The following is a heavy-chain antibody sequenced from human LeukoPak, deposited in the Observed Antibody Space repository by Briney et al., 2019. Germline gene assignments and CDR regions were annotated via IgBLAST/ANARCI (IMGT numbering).Heavy chain of an antibody. V-gene: IGHV4-61*08. Sequence: SETLSLTCTVSGGSISSGGYYWSWIRQHPGKGLEWIGYIYYSGSTKYNTSLKSRVTISVDTSKNQFSLKLSSVTAADTAVYYCARDGGSGGSPEYWGQGTLVTVSS. D-gene: IGHD2-15*01. CDR3: ARDGGSGGSPEY. CDR2: IYYSGST. J-gene: IGHJ4*02. CDR1: GGSISSGGYY.